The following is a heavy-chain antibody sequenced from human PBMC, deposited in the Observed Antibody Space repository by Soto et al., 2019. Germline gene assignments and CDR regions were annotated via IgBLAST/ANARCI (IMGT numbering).Heavy chain of an antibody. CDR2: ISAYNGNT. CDR3: ARDLALFIAAAGPQGDY. Sequence: QVQLVQSGAEVKKPGASVKVSCKASGYTFTSYGISWVRQAPGQGLEWMGWISAYNGNTNYAQKLQGRVTMTSDTSTSTAYMELRSLRSDDTAVYYCARDLALFIAAAGPQGDYWGQGTLVTVSS. V-gene: IGHV1-18*01. D-gene: IGHD6-13*01. J-gene: IGHJ4*02. CDR1: GYTFTSYG.